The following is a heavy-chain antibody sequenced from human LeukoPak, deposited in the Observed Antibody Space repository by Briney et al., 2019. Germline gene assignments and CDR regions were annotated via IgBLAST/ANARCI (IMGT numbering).Heavy chain of an antibody. CDR3: ARDSGGMDV. J-gene: IGHJ6*03. D-gene: IGHD3-16*01. CDR2: ISNTGVTT. Sequence: GGSLRLSCTAPGFNFNNYVMNWVRQAPGKGLEWVSAISNTGVTTYYADSVKGRFTISRDNSKNTLYLQMNSLRAEDTAVYYCARDSGGMDVWGKGTTVTVSS. V-gene: IGHV3-23*01. CDR1: GFNFNNYV.